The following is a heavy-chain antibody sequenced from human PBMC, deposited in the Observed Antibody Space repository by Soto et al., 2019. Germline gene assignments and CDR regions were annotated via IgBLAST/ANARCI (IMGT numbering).Heavy chain of an antibody. V-gene: IGHV4-31*03. Sequence: TSETLSLTCTVSGGSISSGGYYWSWSRQHPGKGLEWIGYIYYSGSTYYNPSLKSRVTISVDTSKNQFSLKLSSVTAADTAVYYCARGRYYDFWSGPAVSNSWFDPWGQGTLVTVSS. D-gene: IGHD3-3*01. CDR1: GGSISSGGYY. J-gene: IGHJ5*02. CDR3: ARGRYYDFWSGPAVSNSWFDP. CDR2: IYYSGST.